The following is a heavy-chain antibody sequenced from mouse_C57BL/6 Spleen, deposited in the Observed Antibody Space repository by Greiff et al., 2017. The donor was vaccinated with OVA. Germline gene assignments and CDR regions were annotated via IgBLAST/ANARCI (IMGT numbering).Heavy chain of an antibody. CDR3: ARDGYYAGFAY. CDR2: IYPGDGDT. CDR1: GYAFSSYW. D-gene: IGHD2-3*01. Sequence: QQSGAELLKPGASVKISCNASGYAFSSYWMNWVKQRPGKGLEWIGQIYPGDGDTNYNGKFKGKATLTADKSSSTAYMQLSSLTSEDSAVYFCARDGYYAGFAYWGQGTLVTVSA. V-gene: IGHV1-80*01. J-gene: IGHJ3*01.